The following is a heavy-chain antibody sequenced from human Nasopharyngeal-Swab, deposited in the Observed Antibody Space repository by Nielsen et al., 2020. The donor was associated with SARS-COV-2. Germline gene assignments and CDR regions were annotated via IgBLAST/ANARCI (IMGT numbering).Heavy chain of an antibody. CDR3: AGLSQWTLSIDY. CDR1: GGSISSSSYY. D-gene: IGHD6-19*01. CDR2: IYFSGST. V-gene: IGHV4-39*01. Sequence: SETLSLTCTVSGGSISSSSYYWGWIRQPPGKGLEWIGSIYFSGSTYYNPSLKSRVTISVDTSKNQFPLKLSSVTAADTAVYYCAGLSQWTLSIDYWGQGTLVTVSS. J-gene: IGHJ4*02.